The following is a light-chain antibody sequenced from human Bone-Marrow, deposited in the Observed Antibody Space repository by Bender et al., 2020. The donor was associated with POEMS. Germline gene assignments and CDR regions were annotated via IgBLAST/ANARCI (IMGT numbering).Light chain of an antibody. Sequence: QSALTQPASVSGSPGQSITISCTGTSSDIGSYNLVSWYQQLPGKAPKLIIYEVSKRPSGVSDRFSGSKSGNTASLTISGLQADDEGDYYCCSYASITTPVLFGGGTTLTVL. CDR2: EVS. J-gene: IGLJ2*01. CDR1: SSDIGSYNL. V-gene: IGLV2-23*02. CDR3: CSYASITTPVL.